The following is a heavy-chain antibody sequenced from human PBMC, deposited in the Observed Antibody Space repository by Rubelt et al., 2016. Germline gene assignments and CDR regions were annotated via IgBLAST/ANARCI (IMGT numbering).Heavy chain of an antibody. V-gene: IGHV1-8*01. CDR2: MNPNSGNT. J-gene: IGHJ5*02. CDR1: GYTFPSYD. CDR3: ARMVNDFWSGYHNWFDP. Sequence: QVQLVQSGAEVKKPGASVKVSCKASGYTFPSYDINWVRQATGQGLEWMGWMNPNSGNTGYAQKFQGRVTMTRNNSISTAYMELSSLRSEDTAVYYCARMVNDFWSGYHNWFDPWCQGTLVTVSS. D-gene: IGHD3-3*01.